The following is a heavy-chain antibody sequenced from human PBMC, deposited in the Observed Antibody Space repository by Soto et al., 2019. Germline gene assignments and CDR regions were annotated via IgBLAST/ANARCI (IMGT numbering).Heavy chain of an antibody. V-gene: IGHV3-74*01. CDR2: INSDGSST. D-gene: IGHD6-19*01. J-gene: IGHJ4*02. CDR3: ARGTAVAGKWLYFDY. CDR1: GFTFSSYW. Sequence: PGGSLRLSCAASGFTFSSYWMHWVRQAPGKGLVWVSRINSDGSSTSYADSVKGRFTISRDNAKNTLYLQMNSLRAEDTAVYYCARGTAVAGKWLYFDYWGQGTLVTVSS.